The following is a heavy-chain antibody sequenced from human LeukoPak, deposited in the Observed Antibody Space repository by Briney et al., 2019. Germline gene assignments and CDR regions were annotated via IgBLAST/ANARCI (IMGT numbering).Heavy chain of an antibody. CDR3: ARHIGGGIEDMDV. CDR2: IYVTGST. D-gene: IGHD3-16*02. CDR1: GGSIGTYY. V-gene: IGHV4-59*08. Sequence: SATLSLTCTVSGGSIGTYYWSWIRPSPGKGLEWIGYIYVTGSTRYNPYLQSRVTISVDTSRNQFFLKMSSVTAAATAVYYCARHIGGGIEDMDVWGKGTKVTVSS. J-gene: IGHJ6*03.